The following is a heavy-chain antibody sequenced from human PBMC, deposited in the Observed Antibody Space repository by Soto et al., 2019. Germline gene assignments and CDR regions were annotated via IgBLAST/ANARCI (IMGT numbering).Heavy chain of an antibody. CDR3: ARDSGKQLAPFRWRGVDV. J-gene: IGHJ6*02. D-gene: IGHD6-6*01. V-gene: IGHV4-31*03. Sequence: SETLSLTCTVSGGSISSGGYYWSWIRQHPGKGLEWIGYIYYSGSTYYNPSLKSRVTISVDTSKNQFSLKLSSVTAADTAVYYCARDSGKQLAPFRWRGVDVWGQGTTVTVSS. CDR1: GGSISSGGYY. CDR2: IYYSGST.